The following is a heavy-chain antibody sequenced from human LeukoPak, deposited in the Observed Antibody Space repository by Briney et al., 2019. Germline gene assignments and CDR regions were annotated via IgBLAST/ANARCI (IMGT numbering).Heavy chain of an antibody. V-gene: IGHV4-34*01. CDR3: ARVSRWFLAVAGYADY. J-gene: IGHJ4*02. Sequence: PSERLSPTCAFSGGSLSGYSWSWIRQTPGQGLEWLGESNHRGSTNYNPSLKSRVTISVDASKSQFSLKLSSVTAADTAVYYCARVSRWFLAVAGYADYSGQGTEVTVSS. D-gene: IGHD6-19*01. CDR2: SNHRGST. CDR1: GGSLSGYS.